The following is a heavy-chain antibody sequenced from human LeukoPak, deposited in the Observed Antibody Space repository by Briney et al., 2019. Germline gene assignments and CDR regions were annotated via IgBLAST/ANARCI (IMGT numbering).Heavy chain of an antibody. CDR1: GGSISSGSYY. Sequence: PSQTLSLTCTVSGGSISSGSYYWSWIRQPAGKGLEWIGRIYTSGSTNYNPSLKSRVTISVDTSKNQFSLKLSSVTAADTAVYYCARGGLGYGGNSIAFDIWGQGTMVTVSS. J-gene: IGHJ3*02. V-gene: IGHV4-61*02. CDR3: ARGGLGYGGNSIAFDI. D-gene: IGHD4-23*01. CDR2: IYTSGST.